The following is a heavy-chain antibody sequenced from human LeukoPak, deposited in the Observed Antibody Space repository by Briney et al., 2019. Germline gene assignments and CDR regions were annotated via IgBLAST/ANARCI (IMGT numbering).Heavy chain of an antibody. Sequence: ASVKVSCKASGYTFTSHGISWGRQAPGQGLEWMGWISTYNDNTKYAQKFQGRVTLTTDKSTSTAYMELRGLRSDDTAVYYCARDSLDGYNYLGYWGQGALVTVSS. D-gene: IGHD5-24*01. CDR2: ISTYNDNT. CDR1: GYTFTSHG. CDR3: ARDSLDGYNYLGY. V-gene: IGHV1-18*01. J-gene: IGHJ4*02.